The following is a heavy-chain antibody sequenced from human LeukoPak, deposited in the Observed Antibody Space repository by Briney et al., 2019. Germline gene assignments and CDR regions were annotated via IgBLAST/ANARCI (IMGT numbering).Heavy chain of an antibody. CDR3: ARALANENIYYYYGMDV. D-gene: IGHD2/OR15-2a*01. J-gene: IGHJ6*02. CDR2: INSDGSST. V-gene: IGHV3-74*01. Sequence: QPGGSLRLSCAASGFTFSSYWMHWVRQAPGKGLVWVSRINSDGSSTGYADSVKGRFTISRDNAKNTLYLQMNSLRAEDTAVYFCARALANENIYYYYGMDVWGQGTTVTVSS. CDR1: GFTFSSYW.